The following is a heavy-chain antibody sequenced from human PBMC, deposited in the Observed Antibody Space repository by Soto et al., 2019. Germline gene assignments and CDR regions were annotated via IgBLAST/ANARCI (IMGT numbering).Heavy chain of an antibody. V-gene: IGHV3-7*01. CDR3: ARDIGFDYVN. Sequence: GSLRLSCAVSGFNVKSYWMSWVRQAPGKGLEWVASVKEDGSELYYLHSVRGRFSISRDSAGNALHLTMNYLSAEDTGVYFCARDIGFDYVNWGQGIPVTVSS. J-gene: IGHJ4*02. CDR1: GFNVKSYW. CDR2: VKEDGSEL. D-gene: IGHD3-16*01.